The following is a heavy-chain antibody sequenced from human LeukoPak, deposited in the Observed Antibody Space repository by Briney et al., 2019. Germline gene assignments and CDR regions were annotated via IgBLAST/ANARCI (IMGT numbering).Heavy chain of an antibody. D-gene: IGHD6-13*01. V-gene: IGHV3-11*01. CDR1: GFTFCDYY. J-gene: IGHJ4*02. Sequence: GGSLTLFCAASGFTFCDYYVSWLAQATGKRLEWLSYILRSCSTILYAVSVKGRFTISRDNAKNSLYLQMNSLRVEDTAVYYCAKDSQTSWSSSWLWFLDSWGQGTPVTVSS. CDR2: ILRSCSTI. CDR3: AKDSQTSWSSSWLWFLDS.